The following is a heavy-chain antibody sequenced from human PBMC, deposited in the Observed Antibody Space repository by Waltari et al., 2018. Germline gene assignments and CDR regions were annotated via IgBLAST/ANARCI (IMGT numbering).Heavy chain of an antibody. CDR2: INHSGSP. Sequence: QVQLQQWGAGLLKPSETLSLTCAVYGGSFSGYYWSWIRQPPGKGLEWIGEINHSGSPNYNPSLTSRVTISLDTSKNQFSLKLSYVTAADTAVYYWARGRATGICSSTSCYSRSHTVLDYWGQGTLVTVSS. CDR1: GGSFSGYY. CDR3: ARGRATGICSSTSCYSRSHTVLDY. J-gene: IGHJ4*02. V-gene: IGHV4-34*01. D-gene: IGHD2-2*01.